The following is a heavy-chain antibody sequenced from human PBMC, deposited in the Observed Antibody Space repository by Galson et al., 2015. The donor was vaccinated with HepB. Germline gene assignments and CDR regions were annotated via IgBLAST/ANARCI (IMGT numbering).Heavy chain of an antibody. V-gene: IGHV3-48*02. CDR3: ARDSFQWLAQNFDY. J-gene: IGHJ4*02. D-gene: IGHD6-19*01. Sequence: SLRLSCAASGFTFSTYSVNWVRQAPGKGLEWVSYISSSSSTIYYADSVKGRFTISRDNAKNSLYLQMNSLRDEDTAVYYCARDSFQWLAQNFDYWGQGTLVTVSS. CDR2: ISSSSSTI. CDR1: GFTFSTYS.